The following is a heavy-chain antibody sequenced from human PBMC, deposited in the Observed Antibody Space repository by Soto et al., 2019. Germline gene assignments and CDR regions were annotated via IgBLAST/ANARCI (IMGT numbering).Heavy chain of an antibody. CDR2: VFPDGST. D-gene: IGHD3-10*01. Sequence: QVHLQESGPGLVKPWGTLSLTCAVSGVSVTAGNLWSWVRQSPGKGLEWIGEVFPDGSTNYNPSLKSRVTISLDKSQNHFSLILTSVTAADTALYYCARVLSGNKELFDTWGQGTLVTVSS. CDR3: ARVLSGNKELFDT. V-gene: IGHV4-4*02. J-gene: IGHJ5*02. CDR1: GVSVTAGNL.